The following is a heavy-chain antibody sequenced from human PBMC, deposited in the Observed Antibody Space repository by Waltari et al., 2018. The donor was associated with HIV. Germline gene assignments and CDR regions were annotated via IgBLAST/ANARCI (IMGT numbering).Heavy chain of an antibody. CDR2: MSRSRSSL. CDR1: GFTFSNDT. J-gene: IGHJ4*02. CDR3: ARDINGGWGY. D-gene: IGHD7-27*01. Sequence: EVQLVESGGGLVQPGGSLRLSGAASGFTFSNDTMNWVRQDPGKGLEWVTYMSRSRSSLLYADSVKGRFTTSSDNSKNQLYVQMNRRRVEDTAVYYCARDINGGWGYWGQGTLVTVAS. V-gene: IGHV3-48*01.